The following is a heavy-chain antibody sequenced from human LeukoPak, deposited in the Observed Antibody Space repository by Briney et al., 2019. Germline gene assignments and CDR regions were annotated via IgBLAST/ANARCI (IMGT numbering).Heavy chain of an antibody. CDR1: GFTFSSYW. CDR3: ASGGFLEWLSPNYYYYGMDV. V-gene: IGHV3-74*01. CDR2: INSDGSST. Sequence: PGGSLRLSCAASGFTFSSYWMHWVRQAPGKGLVWVSRINSDGSSTSYADSVKGRFTISRDNAKNTLYLQMNSLRAEDTAVYCCASGGFLEWLSPNYYYYGMDVWGQGTTVTVSS. D-gene: IGHD3-3*01. J-gene: IGHJ6*02.